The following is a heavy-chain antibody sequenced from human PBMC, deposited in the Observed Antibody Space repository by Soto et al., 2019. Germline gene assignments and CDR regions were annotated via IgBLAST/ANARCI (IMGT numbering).Heavy chain of an antibody. J-gene: IGHJ6*02. CDR1: GFTFSSYG. Sequence: QVQLVESGGGVVQPGRSLRLSCAASGFTFSSYGMHWVRQAPGKGLEWVAVISYDGSNKYYADSVKGRFTIFRDNSKNTLYLQMNSLRAEDTAVYYCAKDCSDSYYYYYYGMDVWGQGTTVTVSS. V-gene: IGHV3-30*18. CDR2: ISYDGSNK. CDR3: AKDCSDSYYYYYYGMDV. D-gene: IGHD2-15*01.